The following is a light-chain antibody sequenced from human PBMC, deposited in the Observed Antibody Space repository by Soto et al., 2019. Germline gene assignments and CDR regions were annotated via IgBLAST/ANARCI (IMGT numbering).Light chain of an antibody. CDR1: QGISSF. J-gene: IGKJ3*01. Sequence: IPLTQSPSSLSASVGDRVTITCRASQGISSFLAWYQQKPGKAPKLLIYGASTLQSGVPSRFSGSGSGTDFTLTIGSLQPEDFATYYCLQLNSFPIPFDPGTKVDIK. CDR3: LQLNSFPIP. CDR2: GAS. V-gene: IGKV1-9*01.